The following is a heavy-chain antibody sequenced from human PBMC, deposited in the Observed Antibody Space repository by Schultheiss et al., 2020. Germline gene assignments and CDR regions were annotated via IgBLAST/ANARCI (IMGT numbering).Heavy chain of an antibody. CDR3: AKDIWGLSGGGAVDY. V-gene: IGHV3-7*03. Sequence: GGSLRLSCAASGFTFSSFGMSWVRQAPGQGLEWAANIKNDGSEEYYADSVKGRFTISRDNAKNSLYLQMNSLRAEDTALYYCAKDIWGLSGGGAVDYWGQGTLVTVSS. J-gene: IGHJ4*02. CDR1: GFTFSSFG. D-gene: IGHD2-15*01. CDR2: IKNDGSEE.